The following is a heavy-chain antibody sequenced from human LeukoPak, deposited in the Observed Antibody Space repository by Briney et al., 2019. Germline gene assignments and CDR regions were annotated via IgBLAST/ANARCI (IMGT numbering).Heavy chain of an antibody. CDR1: GFTFSSYA. V-gene: IGHV3-23*01. Sequence: GGSLRLSCAASGFTFSSYAMSWVRQAPGKGLEWVSAISGSGGSTYYADSVKGRFTISRDNPKNTLYLQMNSLGAEDTAVYYCAKDFRGSYLIDYWGQGTLVTVSS. J-gene: IGHJ4*02. D-gene: IGHD1-26*01. CDR3: AKDFRGSYLIDY. CDR2: ISGSGGST.